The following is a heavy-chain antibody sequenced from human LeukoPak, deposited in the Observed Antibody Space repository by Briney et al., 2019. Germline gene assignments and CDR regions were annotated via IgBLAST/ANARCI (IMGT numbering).Heavy chain of an antibody. V-gene: IGHV3-7*01. CDR2: IKQDGSEK. Sequence: GGSLRLSCAASGFTFSDYWMSWVRQAPGKGLEWVANIKQDGSEKHYVDSLRGRFTISRDNAKNSLDLQMNSLRAEDTAVYFCARDLYYFDSSGYYASDLWGQGTLVTVSS. CDR3: ARDLYYFDSSGYYASDL. D-gene: IGHD3-22*01. CDR1: GFTFSDYW. J-gene: IGHJ5*02.